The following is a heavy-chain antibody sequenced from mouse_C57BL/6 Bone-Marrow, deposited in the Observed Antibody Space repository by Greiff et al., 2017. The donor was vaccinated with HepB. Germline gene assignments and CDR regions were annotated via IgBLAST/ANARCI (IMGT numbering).Heavy chain of an antibody. V-gene: IGHV1-64*01. CDR1: GYTFTSYW. CDR3: ARGRGLYAGAMDY. CDR2: IHPNSGST. D-gene: IGHD1-3*01. J-gene: IGHJ4*01. Sequence: QVQLQQPGAELVKPGASVKLSCKASGYTFTSYWMHWVKQRPGQGLEWIGMIHPNSGSTNYNEKFKSKATLTVDKSSSTAYMQLSSLTSEDSAVYYCARGRGLYAGAMDYWGQGTSVTVSS.